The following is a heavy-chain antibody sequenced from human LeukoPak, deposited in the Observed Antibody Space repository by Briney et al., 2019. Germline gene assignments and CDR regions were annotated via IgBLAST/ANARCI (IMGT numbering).Heavy chain of an antibody. CDR3: AKIPPMELMVYARVDAFDI. D-gene: IGHD2-8*01. V-gene: IGHV3-30*02. Sequence: GGSLRLSCAASGFTFSSYGMHWVRQAPGKGLEWVAFIRYDGSNKYYADSVKGRFTISRDNSKNTLYLQMNSLRAEDTAVYYCAKIPPMELMVYARVDAFDIWGQGTMVTVSS. J-gene: IGHJ3*02. CDR2: IRYDGSNK. CDR1: GFTFSSYG.